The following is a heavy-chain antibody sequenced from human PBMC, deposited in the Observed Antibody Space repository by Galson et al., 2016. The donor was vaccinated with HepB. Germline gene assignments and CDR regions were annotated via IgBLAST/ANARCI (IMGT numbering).Heavy chain of an antibody. CDR1: GGSFSGHF. CDR2: VDLRGNT. J-gene: IGHJ5*02. V-gene: IGHV4-34*01. Sequence: SETLSLTCAVYGGSFSGHFWSWIRQPPGKGLEWIGEVDLRGNTNYSPSLKSRVTISIDTSKKQFSLKLTSVTAADTAVYFCARDFVSGSYSFDPWGQGTLVTVSS. D-gene: IGHD1-26*01. CDR3: ARDFVSGSYSFDP.